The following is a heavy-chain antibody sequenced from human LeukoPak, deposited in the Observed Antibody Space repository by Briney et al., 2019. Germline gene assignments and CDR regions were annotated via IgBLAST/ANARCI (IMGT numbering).Heavy chain of an antibody. Sequence: ASVTVSCKASGYTFTSYGISWVRQAHGQGLEWMGWISAYNGNTNYAQKLQGRVTMTTDTSTSTAYMELRSLRSDDTAVYYCARPDRHYYDSSGYTYYFDYWGQGTLVTVSS. CDR3: ARPDRHYYDSSGYTYYFDY. J-gene: IGHJ4*02. V-gene: IGHV1-18*01. CDR2: ISAYNGNT. CDR1: GYTFTSYG. D-gene: IGHD3-22*01.